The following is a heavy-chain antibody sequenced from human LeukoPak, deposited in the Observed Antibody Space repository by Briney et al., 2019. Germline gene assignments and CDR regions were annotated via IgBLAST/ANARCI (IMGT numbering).Heavy chain of an antibody. CDR3: AKDSEIAAAGSYWYFDL. D-gene: IGHD6-13*01. Sequence: AGSRRLSCAASELNFRCYDLHWLRQGPGKEVHWVAVISYDGSNKYHTDSVKGRFTISRDNSKNTLYLQMNSLRAEDTAVYYCAKDSEIAAAGSYWYFDLWGRGTLVTVSS. V-gene: IGHV3-30*18. CDR2: ISYDGSNK. J-gene: IGHJ2*01. CDR1: ELNFRCYD.